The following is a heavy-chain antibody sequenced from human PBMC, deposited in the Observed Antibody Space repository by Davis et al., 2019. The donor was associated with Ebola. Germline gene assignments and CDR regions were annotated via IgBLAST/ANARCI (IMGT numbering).Heavy chain of an antibody. J-gene: IGHJ4*02. V-gene: IGHV3-74*01. CDR2: IKTDGSMT. Sequence: GESLKISCAASGFSFSNYWMHWVRQAPGKGLVWVSRIKTDGSMTGYGDSVQGRFTISRDNAKNTLYLQMNSLRAEDTAVYYCTRDFDWDGGYWGQGTLVTVSP. CDR1: GFSFSNYW. CDR3: TRDFDWDGGY. D-gene: IGHD3-16*01.